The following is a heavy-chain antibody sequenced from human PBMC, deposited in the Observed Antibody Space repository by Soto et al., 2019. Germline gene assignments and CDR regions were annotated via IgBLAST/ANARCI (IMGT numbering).Heavy chain of an antibody. CDR1: GFTFITSF. D-gene: IGHD6-19*01. CDR2: INQDGGGT. Sequence: EVQLVESGGGLVQPGGSLRLSCVASGFTFITSFMGWVRQAPGKGLEWVANINQDGGGTYYVDSVEGRFTISRDNAKDSLYLQMNSLRGEDTAVYYCARYFRGSGRYFFDYWGQGTLVIVSS. CDR3: ARYFRGSGRYFFDY. V-gene: IGHV3-7*03. J-gene: IGHJ4*02.